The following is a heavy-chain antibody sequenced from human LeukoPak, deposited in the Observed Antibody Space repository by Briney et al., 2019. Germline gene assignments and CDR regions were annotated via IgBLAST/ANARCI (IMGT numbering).Heavy chain of an antibody. CDR3: ARDAGYSYGYGFDY. D-gene: IGHD5-18*01. V-gene: IGHV3-7*01. Sequence: GGSLRLSCAASGFTFSSYWMSWVRQAPGKELERVANIKQDGSEKYYVDSVKGRFTISRDNAKNSLYLQMNSLRAEDTAVYYCARDAGYSYGYGFDYWGQGTLVTVSS. J-gene: IGHJ4*02. CDR1: GFTFSSYW. CDR2: IKQDGSEK.